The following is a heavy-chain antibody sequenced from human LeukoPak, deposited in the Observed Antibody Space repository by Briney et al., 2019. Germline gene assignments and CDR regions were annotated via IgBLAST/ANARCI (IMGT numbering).Heavy chain of an antibody. V-gene: IGHV4-59*11. D-gene: IGHD5-18*01. Sequence: PSETLSLTCTVSGGSISSHYWSWIRQPPGKGLEWIGYIYNSGSTNYNPSFKSRVTISVDTSKNRFSLKMTSVTAADTAVYYCARGGYSYGYDDDFEYWGQGILVTVS. CDR3: ARGGYSYGYDDDFEY. J-gene: IGHJ4*02. CDR2: IYNSGST. CDR1: GGSISSHY.